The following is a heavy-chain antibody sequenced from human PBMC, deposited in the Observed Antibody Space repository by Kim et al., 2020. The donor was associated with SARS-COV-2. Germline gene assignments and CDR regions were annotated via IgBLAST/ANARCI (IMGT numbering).Heavy chain of an antibody. J-gene: IGHJ4*02. CDR1: GFTFSSYA. D-gene: IGHD1-26*01. V-gene: IGHV3-30*04. Sequence: GGSLRLSCAASGFTFSSYAMHWVRQAPGKGLEWVAVISYDGSNKYYADSVKGRFTISRDNSKNTLYLQMNSLRAEDTAVYYCARDAGGSLDYWGQGTLVT. CDR3: ARDAGGSLDY. CDR2: ISYDGSNK.